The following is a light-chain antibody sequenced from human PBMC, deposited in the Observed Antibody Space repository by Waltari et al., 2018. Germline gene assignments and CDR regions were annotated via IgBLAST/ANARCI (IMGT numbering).Light chain of an antibody. V-gene: IGKV3-20*01. J-gene: IGKJ2*01. CDR1: QSLNKKY. Sequence: VLTQSPGTLSLSPGETATLSCRAGQSLNKKYLAWYQQKPGQAPRLLIYGAYSRAAGIPYRFSGSGSGTDFTLTINRLEPEDSAVYYCQQYGSSIMYTFGQGTKLEIK. CDR3: QQYGSSIMYT. CDR2: GAY.